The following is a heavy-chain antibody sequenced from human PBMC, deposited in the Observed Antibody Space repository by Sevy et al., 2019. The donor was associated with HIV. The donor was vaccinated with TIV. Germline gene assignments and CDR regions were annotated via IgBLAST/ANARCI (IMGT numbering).Heavy chain of an antibody. Sequence: SETLSLTCSVSGASISSTIYYWAWIRQSPGKGLEWFGSIHHSGSTYYNLSLKSRVTISVDTSKNQFSLKMNSVTAADTPVYYCAKHCSHYFDNSGYGEAFDIWGQGTKVTVSS. CDR3: AKHCSHYFDNSGYGEAFDI. CDR2: IHHSGST. J-gene: IGHJ3*02. V-gene: IGHV4-39*01. CDR1: GASISSTIYY. D-gene: IGHD3-22*01.